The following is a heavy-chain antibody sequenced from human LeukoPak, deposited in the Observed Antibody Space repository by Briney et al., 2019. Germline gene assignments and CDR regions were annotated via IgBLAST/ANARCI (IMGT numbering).Heavy chain of an antibody. J-gene: IGHJ5*02. CDR1: GYTFTDYY. Sequence: ASVKVSCKVSGYTFTDYYMHWVQQAPGKGLEWMGLVDPEDGETIYAEKFQGSVTITADTSTDTGYMELSSLRSEDTAVYYCATDLEMATELMFDPWGQGTLVTVSS. V-gene: IGHV1-69-2*01. CDR3: ATDLEMATELMFDP. D-gene: IGHD5-24*01. CDR2: VDPEDGET.